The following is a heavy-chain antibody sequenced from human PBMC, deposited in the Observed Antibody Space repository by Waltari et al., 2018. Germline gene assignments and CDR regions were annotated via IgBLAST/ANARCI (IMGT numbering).Heavy chain of an antibody. CDR3: ARGVPAASTYFDY. J-gene: IGHJ4*02. Sequence: QVQLQESGPGLVQPSQTLSLTCTVSGGPISSGDYYWPRLRQPPGKGLEWIGYIYYSGSTYYNPSLKRRVTISVDTSKTQFSLKLSSVTAADTAVYYCARGVPAASTYFDYWGQGTLVTVSS. CDR1: GGPISSGDYY. CDR2: IYYSGST. D-gene: IGHD2-2*01. V-gene: IGHV4-30-4*08.